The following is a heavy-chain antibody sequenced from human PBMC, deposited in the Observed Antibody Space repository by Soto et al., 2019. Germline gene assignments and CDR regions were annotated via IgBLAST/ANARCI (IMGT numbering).Heavy chain of an antibody. CDR2: IYYGGST. Sequence: SETLSLTCTVSGGSISSGDYYWSWIRQPPEKGLEWIGYIYYGGSTYYNPSLKSRVTISLDTSKSQFSLNLNSVTAADTAVYYCARLRSGGSSVSSYYYMDVWGKGTTVTVSS. V-gene: IGHV4-30-4*01. D-gene: IGHD2-15*01. CDR1: GGSISSGDYY. J-gene: IGHJ6*03. CDR3: ARLRSGGSSVSSYYYMDV.